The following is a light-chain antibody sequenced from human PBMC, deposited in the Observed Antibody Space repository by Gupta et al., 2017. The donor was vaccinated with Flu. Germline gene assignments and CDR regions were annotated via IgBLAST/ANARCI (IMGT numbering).Light chain of an antibody. J-gene: IGKJ2*01. CDR2: GAS. CDR3: QQYDDLPET. V-gene: IGKV3-20*01. Sequence: EIVFTHSPDSLSLSPGERATLSCRASQSVGSTYLAWYQQKPGQAPRLLIYGASSRATGIPDRFSGSGSGTDFTLTINRLEPEDFAVYYCQQYDDLPETFGQGTKLEIK. CDR1: QSVGSTY.